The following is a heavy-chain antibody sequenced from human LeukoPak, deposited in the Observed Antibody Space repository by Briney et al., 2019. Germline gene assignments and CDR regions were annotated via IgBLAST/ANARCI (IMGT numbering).Heavy chain of an antibody. D-gene: IGHD6-13*01. CDR3: AKGHAAAAGNRWFDS. CDR1: GFTFSRYG. V-gene: IGHV3-30*02. J-gene: IGHJ5*01. CDR2: IRDDGSNK. Sequence: GGSLRLSCAASGFTFSRYGMHWVRQAPGKGLEWVTFIRDDGSNKYYGDSVKGRFTISRDNSKNTLYLQMDSLRAEDTAVYYCAKGHAAAAGNRWFDSWGQGILVTVSS.